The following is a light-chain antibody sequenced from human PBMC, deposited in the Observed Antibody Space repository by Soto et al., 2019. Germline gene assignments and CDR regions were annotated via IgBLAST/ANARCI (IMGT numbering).Light chain of an antibody. CDR3: QQYKDYVYT. CDR2: DVS. Sequence: DIQMTQSPSTLSASVGDRVIITCRASQTVERWMAWYQQKPGKAPKLLISDVSTLERGVPSRFSGSGSATEFTLTISGLQPDDFAPYYCQQYKDYVYTFGQGTKVESK. CDR1: QTVERW. V-gene: IGKV1-5*01. J-gene: IGKJ2*01.